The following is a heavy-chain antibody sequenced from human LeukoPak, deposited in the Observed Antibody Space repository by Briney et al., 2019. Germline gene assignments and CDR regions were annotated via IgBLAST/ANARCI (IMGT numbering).Heavy chain of an antibody. CDR1: GYTFTSYY. J-gene: IGHJ4*02. V-gene: IGHV1-46*01. Sequence: GASVKVSCMASGYTFTSYYMHWVRQAPGQGLEWMGIINPSGGSTSYAQKFQGRVTMTRDTSTSTVYMELSSLRSEDTAVYYCARVAYDYVWGSYSHYFDYWGQGTLVTVSS. CDR2: INPSGGST. CDR3: ARVAYDYVWGSYSHYFDY. D-gene: IGHD3-16*01.